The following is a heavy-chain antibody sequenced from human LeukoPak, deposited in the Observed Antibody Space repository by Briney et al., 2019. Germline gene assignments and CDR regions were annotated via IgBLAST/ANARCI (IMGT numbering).Heavy chain of an antibody. CDR3: ARVFRDIVVVPAAMTVPSVHIDYYYGMDV. CDR1: GFTFSSYE. CDR2: ISSSGSTI. Sequence: GGSLRLSCAASGFTFSSYERNWVRQAPGKGREWVSYISSSGSTIYYADSVKGRFTISSDNAKNSLYLQMNSLRAEDTAVYYCARVFRDIVVVPAAMTVPSVHIDYYYGMDVWGQGTTVTVSS. J-gene: IGHJ6*02. V-gene: IGHV3-48*03. D-gene: IGHD2-2*01.